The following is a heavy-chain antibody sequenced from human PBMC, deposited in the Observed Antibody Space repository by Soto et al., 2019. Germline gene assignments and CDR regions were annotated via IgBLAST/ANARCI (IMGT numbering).Heavy chain of an antibody. Sequence: EVQLVESGGGLVQPGGSLRLSCAASGFPFSSYEMNWVRQAPGKGLEWVSYISSSGSTIYYADSVKGRFTISRDNAKNSLYLQMNSLRAEDTAVYYCARDYMPRLLWFGEGTGYYYGMDVWGQGTTVTVSS. CDR3: ARDYMPRLLWFGEGTGYYYGMDV. J-gene: IGHJ6*02. D-gene: IGHD3-10*01. V-gene: IGHV3-48*03. CDR1: GFPFSSYE. CDR2: ISSSGSTI.